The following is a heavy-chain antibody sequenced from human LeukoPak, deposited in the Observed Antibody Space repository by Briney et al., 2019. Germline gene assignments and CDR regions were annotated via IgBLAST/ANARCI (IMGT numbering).Heavy chain of an antibody. Sequence: PSDTLSLTCAVSGYSISSGNWWGWIRQPPGKGLEWIGYIYYTGSIYYNPSLKSRVTMSVDTSKYQFSLKLRSVTAVDTAVYYCARNAAGFEGGFDPWGQGTLVTVSS. V-gene: IGHV4-28*05. CDR2: IYYTGSI. CDR1: GYSISSGNW. CDR3: ARNAAGFEGGFDP. D-gene: IGHD3-10*01. J-gene: IGHJ5*02.